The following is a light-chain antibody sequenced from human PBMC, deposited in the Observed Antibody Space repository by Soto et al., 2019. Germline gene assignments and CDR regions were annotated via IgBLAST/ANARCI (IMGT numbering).Light chain of an antibody. CDR3: QQYNSYLEA. CDR2: GAS. J-gene: IGKJ1*01. V-gene: IGKV3-15*01. Sequence: EIVMTQSTATLSVSPGERAALSCRPSQSVSSNLAWYQQKPCQPPRLLIYGASTRATGIPARFSGSGSGTEFTLTISSLQPDDFATYYCQQYNSYLEAFGQGTKVDIK. CDR1: QSVSSN.